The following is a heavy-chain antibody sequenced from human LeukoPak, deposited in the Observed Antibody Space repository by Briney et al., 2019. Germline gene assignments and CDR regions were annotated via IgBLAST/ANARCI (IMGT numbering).Heavy chain of an antibody. D-gene: IGHD3/OR15-3a*01. V-gene: IGHV3-21*01. J-gene: IGHJ4*02. CDR2: ISSSSSYI. Sequence: PGGSLRLSCAASGFTFGSYSMNWVRQAPGKGLEWVSSISSSSSYIYYADSVKGRFTISRDNAKNSLYLQMNSLRAEDTAVYYCARDGPGTGFYFDYWGQGTLVTVSS. CDR3: ARDGPGTGFYFDY. CDR1: GFTFGSYS.